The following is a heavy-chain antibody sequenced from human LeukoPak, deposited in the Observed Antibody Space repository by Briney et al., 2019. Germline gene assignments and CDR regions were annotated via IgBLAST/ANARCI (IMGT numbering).Heavy chain of an antibody. CDR1: GFTFSSYG. CDR2: IWYDGSNK. D-gene: IGHD3-10*01. CDR3: ARDSLITMVRGVIITFWFDP. V-gene: IGHV3-33*01. Sequence: GRSLRLSCAASGFTFSSYGMHWVRRAPGKGLEWVAVIWYDGSNKYYADSVKGRFTISRDNSKNTLYLQMNSLRAEDTAVYYCARDSLITMVRGVIITFWFDPWGQGTLVTVSS. J-gene: IGHJ5*02.